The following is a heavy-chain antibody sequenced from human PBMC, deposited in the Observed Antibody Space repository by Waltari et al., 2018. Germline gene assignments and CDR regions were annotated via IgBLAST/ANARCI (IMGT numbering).Heavy chain of an antibody. CDR1: GITISAYT. V-gene: IGHV3-21*01. J-gene: IGHJ4*02. Sequence: EVQLVESGGGLVKPGGSLRLSCEVSGITISAYTMNWVRQAPGKGLEWVSSITTSSTDIYYADSVRGRFTISRDNAKNSLYLQLNSLRAEDTAIYYCARPRWGNTNDYLFDYWGQGTPVTVSS. CDR2: ITTSSTDI. CDR3: ARPRWGNTNDYLFDY. D-gene: IGHD1-1*01.